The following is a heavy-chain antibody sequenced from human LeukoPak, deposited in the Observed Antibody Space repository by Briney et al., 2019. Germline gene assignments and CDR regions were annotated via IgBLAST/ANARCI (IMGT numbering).Heavy chain of an antibody. CDR3: ARGTIGQYYFDY. CDR2: ISYDGSNK. D-gene: IGHD3-3*01. J-gene: IGHJ4*02. CDR1: GFTVSSYA. V-gene: IGHV3-30-3*01. Sequence: GRSLRLSCAASGFTVSSYAMHWVRQAPGKGLEWVAVISYDGSNKYYADSVKGRFTISRDNSKNTLYLQMNSLRSEDTAVYYCARGTIGQYYFDYWGQGTLVTVSS.